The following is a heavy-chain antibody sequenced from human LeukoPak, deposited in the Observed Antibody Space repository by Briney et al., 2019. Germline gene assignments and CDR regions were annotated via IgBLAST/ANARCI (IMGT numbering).Heavy chain of an antibody. CDR3: ARDPWVKQLVNWFDP. D-gene: IGHD6-13*01. J-gene: IGHJ5*02. V-gene: IGHV3-7*01. CDR1: GFTFNIYW. Sequence: PGGSLRLSCAASGFTFNIYWMSWVRQAPGKGLEGVANINENGCGKFYVDSVKGRFTISRDNSKNTLYLQMNSLRAEATAVYYCARDPWVKQLVNWFDPWGQGTLVTVSS. CDR2: INENGCGK.